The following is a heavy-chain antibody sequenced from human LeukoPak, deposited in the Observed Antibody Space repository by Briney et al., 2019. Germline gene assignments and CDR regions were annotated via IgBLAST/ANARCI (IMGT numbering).Heavy chain of an antibody. CDR3: ARDAPFCTGGSCYFYYYYMDV. CDR1: GFTFSSYT. V-gene: IGHV3-21*01. Sequence: GGSLRLSCAASGFTFSSYTMNWVRQAPGKGLEWVSSISSSSSYIYYADSVKGRFTISRDNAKNSLYLQINSLRAEDTAVYYCARDAPFCTGGSCYFYYYYMDVWGKGTTVTISS. D-gene: IGHD2-15*01. CDR2: ISSSSSYI. J-gene: IGHJ6*03.